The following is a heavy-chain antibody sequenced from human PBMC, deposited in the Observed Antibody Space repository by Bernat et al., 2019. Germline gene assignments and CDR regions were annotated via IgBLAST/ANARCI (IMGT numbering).Heavy chain of an antibody. CDR2: INHSGST. CDR1: DGAFSTYY. D-gene: IGHD4-4*01. Sequence: QVQLQQWGAGLLKPSETLSLTCAVSDGAFSTYYWGWIRQPPGKGLEWIGEINHSGSTNYNPSLKSRVTMSVDTSRNRFSLKLSPVTAADSAISFCARGGVDNSNYGELFDSWGQGTLLTVSP. J-gene: IGHJ4*02. V-gene: IGHV4-34*02. CDR3: ARGGVDNSNYGELFDS.